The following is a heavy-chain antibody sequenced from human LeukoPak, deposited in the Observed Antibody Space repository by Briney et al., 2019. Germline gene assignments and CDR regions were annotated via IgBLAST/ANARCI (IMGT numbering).Heavy chain of an antibody. CDR2: TSSGSRTI. J-gene: IGHJ4*02. Sequence: GGSLRLSCAASGFTFSGYSMNWVRQAPGKGLEWVSYTSSGSRTIYYADSVKGRFIISRDNAKNSLYLQMNSLRAEDTAVYYCARESITGHRDFDYWGQGTLVTVSS. CDR1: GFTFSGYS. D-gene: IGHD1-20*01. CDR3: ARESITGHRDFDY. V-gene: IGHV3-48*01.